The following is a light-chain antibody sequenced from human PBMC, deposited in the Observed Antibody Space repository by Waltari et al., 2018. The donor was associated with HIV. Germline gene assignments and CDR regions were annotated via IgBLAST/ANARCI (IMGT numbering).Light chain of an antibody. CDR3: QSYDSSNHVV. V-gene: IGLV6-57*01. Sequence: NFMLTKPHSVSESPRNTLTISTNRLSGSIASHYVPWYQQRPGSSPTTVSYEDNQRPSGVPDRFSGSIDSSSNSASLTISGLKTEDEADYYCQSYDSSNHVVFGGGTKLTVL. J-gene: IGLJ2*01. CDR1: SGSIASHY. CDR2: EDN.